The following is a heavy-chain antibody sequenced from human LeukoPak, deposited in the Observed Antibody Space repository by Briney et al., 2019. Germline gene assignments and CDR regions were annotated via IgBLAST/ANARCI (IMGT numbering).Heavy chain of an antibody. CDR1: GGTFSSYA. J-gene: IGHJ6*02. CDR2: IIPILGIA. V-gene: IGHV1-69*04. Sequence: SVKVSCKASGGTFSSYAISWVRQAPGQGLEWMGRIIPILGIANYAQKFQGRVTITADKSTSTAYMELSSLRPEDTAVYYCASQWLVLGYYYYGMDVWGQGTTVTVSS. CDR3: ASQWLVLGYYYYGMDV. D-gene: IGHD6-19*01.